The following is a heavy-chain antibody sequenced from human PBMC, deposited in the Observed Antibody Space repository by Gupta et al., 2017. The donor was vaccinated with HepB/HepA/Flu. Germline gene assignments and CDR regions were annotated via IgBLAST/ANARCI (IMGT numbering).Heavy chain of an antibody. V-gene: IGHV4-39*01. CDR2: IYYSGST. Sequence: QLQLQESGPGLVKPSETLSLTCTVSGGSISSSSYYWGWIRQPPGKGLEWIGSIYYSGSTYYNPSLKSRVTISVDTSKNQFSLKLSSVTAADTAVYYCARRKWELPFDYWGQGTLVTGSS. CDR1: GGSISSSSYY. D-gene: IGHD1-26*01. CDR3: ARRKWELPFDY. J-gene: IGHJ4*02.